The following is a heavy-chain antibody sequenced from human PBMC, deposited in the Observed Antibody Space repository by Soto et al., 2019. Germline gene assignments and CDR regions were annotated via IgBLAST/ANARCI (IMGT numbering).Heavy chain of an antibody. V-gene: IGHV3-30*18. D-gene: IGHD6-19*01. Sequence: GGSLRLSCAASGFTFSSYGMHWVRQAPGKGLEWVAVISYDGSNKYYADSVKGRFTISRDNSKNTLYLQMNSLRAEDTAVYYCAKDTFSSGWMGIDYWGQGTLVTVSS. J-gene: IGHJ4*02. CDR2: ISYDGSNK. CDR1: GFTFSSYG. CDR3: AKDTFSSGWMGIDY.